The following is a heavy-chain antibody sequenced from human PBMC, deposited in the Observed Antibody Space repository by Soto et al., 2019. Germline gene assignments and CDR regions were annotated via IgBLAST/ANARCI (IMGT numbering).Heavy chain of an antibody. CDR1: GFTFSSYG. V-gene: IGHV3-33*01. CDR2: IWYDGSNK. Sequence: QVQLVESGGGVVQPGRSLRLSCAASGFTFSSYGMHWVRQAPGKGLEWVAGIWYDGSNKYYADSVKGRFTISRDNSKNTLYLQMNSLRAEDTAVYYCARDETDFDYWGQGTLVTVSS. CDR3: ARDETDFDY. J-gene: IGHJ4*02.